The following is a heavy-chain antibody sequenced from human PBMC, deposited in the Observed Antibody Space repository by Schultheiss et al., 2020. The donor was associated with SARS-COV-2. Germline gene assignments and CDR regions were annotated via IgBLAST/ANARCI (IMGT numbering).Heavy chain of an antibody. CDR3: ARAGDGYYFDY. D-gene: IGHD7-27*01. V-gene: IGHV4-34*01. Sequence: SETLSLTCAVYGGSFSGYYWSWIRQPPGKGLEWIGEINHSGSTNYNPSLKSRVTISVDTSKNQFSLKLSSVTAADTAVYYCARAGDGYYFDYWGQGTLVTV. CDR1: GGSFSGYY. CDR2: INHSGST. J-gene: IGHJ4*02.